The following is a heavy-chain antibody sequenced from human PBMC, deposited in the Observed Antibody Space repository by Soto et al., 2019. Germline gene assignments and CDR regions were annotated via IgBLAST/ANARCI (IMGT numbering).Heavy chain of an antibody. CDR1: GFSLSTSGVG. CDR3: ATVGGGGSGSYFDS. V-gene: IGHV2-5*01. Sequence: SGPTLVNPTQTLTLTCTFSGFSLSTSGVGVGWIRQPPGKALEWLALIYWNHDKRYSPSLKSRLTITKDTSKNQVVLTLTNMDPVDTATYYCATVGGGGSGSYFDSLGQGTLVAVSS. J-gene: IGHJ4*02. D-gene: IGHD1-26*01. CDR2: IYWNHDK.